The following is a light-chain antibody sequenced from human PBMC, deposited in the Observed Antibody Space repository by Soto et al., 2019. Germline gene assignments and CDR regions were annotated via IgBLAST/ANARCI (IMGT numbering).Light chain of an antibody. Sequence: EIVLTQSPGTLSLSLGEIATLSCRASQSVSNSHLAWHQQKPGQALRLLIFGVSSRAAGIPDRFSGSGSGTDFTLTISRLEPEDYAVYYCQQYDKSPLTFGGGTKVDIK. J-gene: IGKJ4*01. CDR2: GVS. CDR1: QSVSNSH. CDR3: QQYDKSPLT. V-gene: IGKV3-20*01.